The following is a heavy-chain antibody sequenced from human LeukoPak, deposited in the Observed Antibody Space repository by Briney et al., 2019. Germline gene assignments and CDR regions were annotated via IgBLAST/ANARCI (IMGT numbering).Heavy chain of an antibody. J-gene: IGHJ6*02. D-gene: IGHD3-9*01. CDR2: INHSGST. V-gene: IGHV4-34*01. Sequence: SETLSLTCAVYGGSFSGYYWSWIRQPPGKGLEWIGEINHSGSTNYNPSLKSRVTISVDTSKNQFPLKLSSVTAADTAVYYCARGRSDALRYFDWLGYYYYGMDVWGQGTTVTVSS. CDR3: ARGRSDALRYFDWLGYYYYGMDV. CDR1: GGSFSGYY.